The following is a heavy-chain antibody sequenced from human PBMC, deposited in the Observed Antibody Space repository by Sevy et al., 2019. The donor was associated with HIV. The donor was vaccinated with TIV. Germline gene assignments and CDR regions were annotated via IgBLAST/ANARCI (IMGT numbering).Heavy chain of an antibody. CDR3: ARGMAYCGGDFQLASCGYYGMDV. D-gene: IGHD2-21*02. Sequence: GGSLRLSCAASGFTFSSYSMNWVRQAPGKGLEWDSYISSSSSTIYCADSVKRRFTISRDNAKNSLYLQMNSLRAEDTAVYYCARGMAYCGGDFQLASCGYYGMDVWGQGTTVTVSS. CDR2: ISSSSSTI. J-gene: IGHJ6*02. V-gene: IGHV3-48*01. CDR1: GFTFSSYS.